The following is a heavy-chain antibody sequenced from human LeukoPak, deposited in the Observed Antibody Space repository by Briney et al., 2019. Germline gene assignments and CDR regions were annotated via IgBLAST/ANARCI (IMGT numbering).Heavy chain of an antibody. Sequence: PSQTLSLTCSVSGGSISSGDYYWSWIRQPPGKGLEWIGYIYYSGSTYYNPSLKSRVTISVDTSKNQFSLKLSSVTAADTAVYYCARGFLEWLPIDYWGQGTPVTVSS. V-gene: IGHV4-30-4*08. CDR2: IYYSGST. D-gene: IGHD3-3*01. J-gene: IGHJ4*02. CDR1: GGSISSGDYY. CDR3: ARGFLEWLPIDY.